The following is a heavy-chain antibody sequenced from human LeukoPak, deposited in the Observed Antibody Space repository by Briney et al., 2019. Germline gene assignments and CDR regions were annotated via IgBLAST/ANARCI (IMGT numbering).Heavy chain of an antibody. Sequence: GGSLRLSCAASGFTFSDYWIHWVRQAPGKGLGWVAAISGSGGTTYYADFAKGRFSISRDNSENTLYLQMYSLRAEDTAVYHCAKFFDPSGGASGWTWTMDCWGQGTLVIVSS. CDR2: ISGSGGTT. D-gene: IGHD6-25*01. CDR3: AKFFDPSGGASGWTWTMDC. J-gene: IGHJ4*02. CDR1: GFTFSDYW. V-gene: IGHV3-23*01.